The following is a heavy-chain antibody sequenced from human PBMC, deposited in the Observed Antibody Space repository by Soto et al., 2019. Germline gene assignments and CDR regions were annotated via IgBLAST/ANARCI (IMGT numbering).Heavy chain of an antibody. D-gene: IGHD3-22*01. V-gene: IGHV3-11*06. CDR1: GFTFSDYY. CDR2: ISSSSRYT. J-gene: IGHJ4*02. CDR3: ARDFSTYYYDSSGFFDY. Sequence: PGGSLRLSCAASGFTFSDYYMSWIRQAPGKGLEWVSYISSSSRYTNYADSVKGRFTISRDNAKNSLYLQMNSLRAEDTAVYYCARDFSTYYYDSSGFFDYWGQGTLVTVSS.